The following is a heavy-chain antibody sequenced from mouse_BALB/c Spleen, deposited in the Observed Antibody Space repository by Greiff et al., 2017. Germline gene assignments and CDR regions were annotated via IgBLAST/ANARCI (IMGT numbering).Heavy chain of an antibody. CDR2: IYPGSSTT. CDR3: ARWSNGYLYYFDY. CDR1: GYTFTDYY. Sequence: VQLKESGAELARPGASVKLSCKASGYTFTDYYINWVKQRTGQGLEWIGEIYPGSSTTYYNDKFKGKATLTADKSSSTAYMQLSSLTSEDSAVYFCARWSNGYLYYFDYWGQGTSLTVSS. V-gene: IGHV1-77*01. D-gene: IGHD1-2*01. J-gene: IGHJ2*03.